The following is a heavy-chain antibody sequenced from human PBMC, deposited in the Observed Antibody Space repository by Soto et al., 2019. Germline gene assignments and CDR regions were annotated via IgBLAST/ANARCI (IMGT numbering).Heavy chain of an antibody. CDR1: GYTFTSYG. Sequence: GASVKVSCKASGYTFTSYGISWVRQAPGQGLEWMGWISAYNGNTNYAQKLQGRVTMTTDTSTSTAYMELRSLRSDDTAVYYCARDRWQWLVHRNFDYWGQGTLVTVSS. D-gene: IGHD6-19*01. CDR3: ARDRWQWLVHRNFDY. V-gene: IGHV1-18*04. J-gene: IGHJ4*02. CDR2: ISAYNGNT.